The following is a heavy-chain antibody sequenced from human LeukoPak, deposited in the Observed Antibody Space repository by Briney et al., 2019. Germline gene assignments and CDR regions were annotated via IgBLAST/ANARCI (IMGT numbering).Heavy chain of an antibody. CDR3: ARPTEYSSGWYYFDY. Sequence: GEALKTSFQASGYPFAKYWIGWGPQIPGKGRGGRGIIYPGDSDTRYSPSFQGQVTISADKSISTAYLQWSSLKASDTAMYYCARPTEYSSGWYYFDYWGQGTLVTVSS. CDR2: IYPGDSDT. V-gene: IGHV5-51*01. D-gene: IGHD6-19*01. J-gene: IGHJ4*02. CDR1: GYPFAKYW.